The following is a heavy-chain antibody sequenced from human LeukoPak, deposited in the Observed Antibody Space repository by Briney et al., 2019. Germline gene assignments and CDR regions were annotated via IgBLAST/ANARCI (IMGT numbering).Heavy chain of an antibody. V-gene: IGHV3-30-3*01. CDR3: ARAPHYDFWRGDGMDV. Sequence: PGGSLRLSCAASGFTFSSYAMHWVRQAPGKGLEWVAVISYDGSNKYYADSVKGRFTISRDNSKNTLYLQMNSLRAEDTAVYYCARAPHYDFWRGDGMDVWGQGTTVTVSS. D-gene: IGHD3-3*01. CDR2: ISYDGSNK. J-gene: IGHJ6*02. CDR1: GFTFSSYA.